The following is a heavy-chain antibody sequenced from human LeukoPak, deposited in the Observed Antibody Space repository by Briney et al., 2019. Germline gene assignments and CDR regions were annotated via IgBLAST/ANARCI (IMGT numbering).Heavy chain of an antibody. V-gene: IGHV1-3*01. CDR2: INAGNGNT. J-gene: IGHJ4*02. CDR3: ARGIWSSHKADYYLDQ. D-gene: IGHD3-3*01. CDR1: GYTFTNYA. Sequence: ASVKVSCKASGYTFTNYAIHWVRQAPGQRPEWMGWINAGNGNTKCSQTFQDRVTVTRDKSASTAYMELSSLRSEDTAVYYCARGIWSSHKADYYLDQWGQGTLVAVSS.